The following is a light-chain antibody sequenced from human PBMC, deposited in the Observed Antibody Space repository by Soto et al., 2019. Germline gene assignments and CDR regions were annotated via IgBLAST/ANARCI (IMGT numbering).Light chain of an antibody. CDR3: SSYTISSTYV. V-gene: IGLV2-14*01. CDR1: SSDVGGYNY. J-gene: IGLJ1*01. CDR2: DVS. Sequence: QSALTQPASVSGSPGQSIAISCTGTSSDVGGYNYVSWYQQYPGKAPKLLINDVSNRPSGVSSRFSGSKSGNTASLTISGLQAEDEADYYCSSYTISSTYVFGTGTKLTVL.